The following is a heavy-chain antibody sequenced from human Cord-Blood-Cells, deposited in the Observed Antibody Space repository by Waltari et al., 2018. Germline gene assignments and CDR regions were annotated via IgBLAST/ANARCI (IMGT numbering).Heavy chain of an antibody. V-gene: IGHV4-4*02. CDR1: GGSISSSNW. J-gene: IGHJ3*02. CDR3: ARDLGYSGYDDAFDI. Sequence: QVQLQESGPGLVKPSGTLSLTCAVSGGSISSSNWWSWVRQPPGKGLEWIGEIYHSGITNYNPSLKSRVTISVDKSKNQFSLKLSSVTAADTAVYYCARDLGYSGYDDAFDIWGQGTMVTVSS. D-gene: IGHD5-12*01. CDR2: IYHSGIT.